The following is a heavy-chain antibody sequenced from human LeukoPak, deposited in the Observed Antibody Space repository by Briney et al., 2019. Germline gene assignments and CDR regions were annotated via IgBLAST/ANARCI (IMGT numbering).Heavy chain of an antibody. CDR2: ISGSGGST. D-gene: IGHD6-13*01. J-gene: IGHJ4*02. Sequence: GGSLRLSCAASGFTFNNYWMHWVRQAPGKGLEWVSAISGSGGSTYYADSVKGRFTISRDNSKNTLYLQMNSLRAEDTAVYYCAKDPAPAAALAVSFDYWGQGTLVTVSS. CDR3: AKDPAPAAALAVSFDY. CDR1: GFTFNNYW. V-gene: IGHV3-23*01.